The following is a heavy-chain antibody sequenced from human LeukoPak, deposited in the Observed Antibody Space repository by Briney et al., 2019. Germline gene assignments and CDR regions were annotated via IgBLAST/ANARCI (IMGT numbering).Heavy chain of an antibody. CDR1: GYTFTTSD. V-gene: IGHV1-8*01. Sequence: ASVKVSCKASGYTFTTSDINWVRQATGQGLEWMGWVNPNSGNTGYAQKFQGRVTMTRNTSISTAYMELSSLRSEHTAIYYCARGAGEWLATYYMDVWGKGTTVIVSS. J-gene: IGHJ6*03. CDR3: ARGAGEWLATYYMDV. CDR2: VNPNSGNT. D-gene: IGHD3-3*01.